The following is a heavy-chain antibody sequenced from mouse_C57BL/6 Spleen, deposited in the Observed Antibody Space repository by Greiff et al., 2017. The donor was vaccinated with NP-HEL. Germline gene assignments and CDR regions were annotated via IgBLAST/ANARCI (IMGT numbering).Heavy chain of an antibody. CDR2: ILPGSGST. J-gene: IGHJ3*01. CDR3: ARADSNYEGLFAY. Sequence: VQRVESGAELMKPGASVKLSCKATGYTFTGYWIEWVKQRPGHGLEWIGEILPGSGSTNYNEKFKGKATFTAETSSNTAYMQLSSLTTEDSAIYYCARADSNYEGLFAYWGQGTLVTVSA. CDR1: GYTFTGYW. V-gene: IGHV1-9*01. D-gene: IGHD2-5*01.